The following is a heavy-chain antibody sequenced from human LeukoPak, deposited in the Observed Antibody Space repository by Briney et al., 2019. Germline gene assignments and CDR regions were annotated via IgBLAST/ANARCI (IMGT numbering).Heavy chain of an antibody. CDR1: GFTFSSYG. CDR2: ISGSGGST. J-gene: IGHJ4*02. CDR3: ARGIAPVDY. Sequence: GGSLRLSCAASGFTFSSYGMSWVRQAPGKGLEWVSAISGSGGSTYYADSVKGRFTISRDNAENSLYLQMNSLRAEDTAVYYCARGIAPVDYWGQGTLVTVSS. D-gene: IGHD2-15*01. V-gene: IGHV3-23*01.